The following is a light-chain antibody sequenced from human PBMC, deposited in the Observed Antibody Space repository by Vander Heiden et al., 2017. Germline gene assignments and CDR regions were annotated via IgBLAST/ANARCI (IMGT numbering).Light chain of an antibody. J-gene: IGLJ2*01. CDR2: DVN. Sequence: QSALTQPASVSGSPGQSITISCPGTSSDVGGYKYVSWYQQHPGKAPKLMIFDVNKRPSGVSNRFSGSKSGNTASLTISGLQAEDEAEYYCSSYARSSTVIFGGGTKLTVL. CDR1: SSDVGGYKY. V-gene: IGLV2-14*01. CDR3: SSYARSSTVI.